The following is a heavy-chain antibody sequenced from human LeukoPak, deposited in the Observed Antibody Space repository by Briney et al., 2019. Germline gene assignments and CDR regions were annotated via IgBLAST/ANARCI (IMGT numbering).Heavy chain of an antibody. V-gene: IGHV3-30*18. J-gene: IGHJ4*02. Sequence: GRSLRLSCAASGFTFGSYAMHWGRQAPGKGLEWLVVISYDGDNKYYADSVKGRFTISRDNSKNTLYLQMHSLRAEDTAVYYCAKDGRSGSYLTGFDYWGQGALVTVSS. CDR3: AKDGRSGSYLTGFDY. D-gene: IGHD1-26*01. CDR1: GFTFGSYA. CDR2: ISYDGDNK.